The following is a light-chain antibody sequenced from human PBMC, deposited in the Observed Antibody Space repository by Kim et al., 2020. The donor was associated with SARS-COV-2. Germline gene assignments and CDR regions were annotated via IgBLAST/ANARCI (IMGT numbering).Light chain of an antibody. J-gene: IGKJ5*01. CDR3: QQYNHYVIS. V-gene: IGKV1D-13*01. CDR1: QGVSSG. CDR2: DAS. Sequence: AIQLTQSPSSLSASVGDRVTITCRASQGVSSGLAWYQQKVGKAPKVLIYDASNLDGGVPSRFSGRGSGTDFTLTISNVQPDDFATYYCQQYNHYVISFGQGTRLEIK.